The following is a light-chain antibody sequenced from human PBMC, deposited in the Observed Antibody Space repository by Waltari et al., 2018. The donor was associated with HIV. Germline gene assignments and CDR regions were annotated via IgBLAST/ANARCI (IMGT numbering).Light chain of an antibody. CDR1: SIGTKN. V-gene: IGLV3-21*04. J-gene: IGLJ2*01. CDR3: QVWDSGTDHVI. CDR2: YDS. Sequence: SYVLTLPPSVSVAPGKTATITCGGDSIGTKNVHWCQQKPGQAPVLVIYYDSDRPSGIPDRFSGSNFGNTATLTISRVEAGDEADYYCQVWDSGTDHVIFGGGTKLTVL.